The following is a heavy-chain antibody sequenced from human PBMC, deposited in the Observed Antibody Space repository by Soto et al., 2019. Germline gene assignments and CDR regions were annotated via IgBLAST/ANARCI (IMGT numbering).Heavy chain of an antibody. CDR3: ARDVSVMTSVFGF. J-gene: IGHJ4*02. D-gene: IGHD3-10*01. CDR2: ITPMIGTT. CDR1: GGTFYTYA. Sequence: QVHLVQSGAEVKRPGSSVRVSCRASGGTFYTYAFTWVRQAPGQGLEWMGGITPMIGTTKYAQKFHGRVTSSADESASTAYMDLRNLRSDDTAVYYCARDVSVMTSVFGFWGQGTLITVSS. V-gene: IGHV1-69*01.